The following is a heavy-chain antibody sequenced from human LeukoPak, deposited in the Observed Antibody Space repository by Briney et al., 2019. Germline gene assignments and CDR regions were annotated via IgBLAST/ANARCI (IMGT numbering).Heavy chain of an antibody. CDR3: ARDGVLGRHYHYYMDV. Sequence: GGSLRLSCAASGFTFSDYSMNWVRQSPGKGLEWVSSISSSSSSTYRYYADSVKGRFTISRDNAKNSLYLQMSSLRAEDTAVYYCARDGVLGRHYHYYMDVWGKGTTITVSS. CDR1: GFTFSDYS. CDR2: ISSSSSSTYR. V-gene: IGHV3-21*06. J-gene: IGHJ6*03. D-gene: IGHD2-8*01.